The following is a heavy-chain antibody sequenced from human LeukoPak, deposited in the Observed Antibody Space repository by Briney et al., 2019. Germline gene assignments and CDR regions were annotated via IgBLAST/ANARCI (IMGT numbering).Heavy chain of an antibody. V-gene: IGHV5-51*01. J-gene: IGHJ3*02. CDR2: IYPXXXXT. D-gene: IGHD2-15*01. Sequence: ISCKGSGYSFTXXXXXXVRQMPGXXXXXXXFIYPXXXXTRYSPSXXXXVXXXADKSISTAYLQXSSLKAXXXAXYYCARLVVAGPSSAFDIWGQGTMVTVSS. CDR1: GYSFTXXX. CDR3: ARLVVAGPSSAFDI.